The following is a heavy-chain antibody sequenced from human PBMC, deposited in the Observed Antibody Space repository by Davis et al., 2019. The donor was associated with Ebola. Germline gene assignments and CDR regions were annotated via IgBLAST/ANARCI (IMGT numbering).Heavy chain of an antibody. J-gene: IGHJ6*02. D-gene: IGHD2-15*01. CDR3: ARHYCSGGSCYSGGYYYYYDMDV. CDR1: GYRFTSYC. CDR2: IYPGDSDT. Sequence: GESLKISCKGSGYRFTSYCIAWVRQMPGKGLEWMGIIYPGDSDTRYSPSFQGQFTISADKSISTAYLQWSSLKASDTAMYYCARHYCSGGSCYSGGYYYYYDMDVWGQGTTVTVSS. V-gene: IGHV5-51*01.